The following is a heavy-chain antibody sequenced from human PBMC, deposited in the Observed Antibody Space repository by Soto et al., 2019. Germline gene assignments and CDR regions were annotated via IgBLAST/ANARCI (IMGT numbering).Heavy chain of an antibody. Sequence: QVQLVESGGGVVQPGRSLRLSCAASGFIFSSYGIHWVRQAPGKGLEWVTVISYDGNNKYYVDSVKGRFTISRDNSKNTLSLQMNGQRAEDTAVYFCAKAMRQRDEYSSSSTVAYYYGMDVWGQGTTVTVSS. CDR3: AKAMRQRDEYSSSSTVAYYYGMDV. D-gene: IGHD6-6*01. CDR1: GFIFSSYG. J-gene: IGHJ6*02. V-gene: IGHV3-30*18. CDR2: ISYDGNNK.